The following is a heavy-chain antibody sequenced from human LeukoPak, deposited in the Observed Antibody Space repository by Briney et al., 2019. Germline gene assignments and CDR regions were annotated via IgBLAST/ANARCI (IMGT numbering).Heavy chain of an antibody. CDR3: AKVGGNRSPAYYFDY. Sequence: GGSLRLSCAASGFTFSNTWMSWVRQAPGKGLEWVSAISGSGGSTYYADSVKGRFTISRDNSKNTLYLQMNSLRAEDTAVYYCAKVGGNRSPAYYFDYWGQGTLVTVSS. D-gene: IGHD3-16*01. CDR1: GFTFSNTW. J-gene: IGHJ4*02. CDR2: ISGSGGST. V-gene: IGHV3-23*01.